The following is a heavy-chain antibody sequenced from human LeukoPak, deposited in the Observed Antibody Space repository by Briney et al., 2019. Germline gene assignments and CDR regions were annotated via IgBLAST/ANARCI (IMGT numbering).Heavy chain of an antibody. CDR2: IYPGDSDT. D-gene: IGHD2-15*01. J-gene: IGHJ4*02. CDR1: GYPFAKYW. CDR3: ATSAPGYCSGGSCYTDVFDY. V-gene: IGHV5-51*01. Sequence: GESLKISCQTSGYPFAKYWIGWVRQMPGKGLEWMGIIYPGDSDTRYSPSFQGQVTISADKSISTAYLQWSSLKASDTAMYYCATSAPGYCSGGSCYTDVFDYWGQGTLVTVSS.